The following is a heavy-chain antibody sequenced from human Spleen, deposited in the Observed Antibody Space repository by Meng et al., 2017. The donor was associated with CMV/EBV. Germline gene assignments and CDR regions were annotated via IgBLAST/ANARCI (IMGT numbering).Heavy chain of an antibody. V-gene: IGHV3-43*01. J-gene: IGHJ4*02. Sequence: SCVASGFNFDDYTMYWVRQTPGKRLEWVSLISWNGGGTYYGDSVKGRFTISRDNSKNSLFLQMNNLRTDDTALYYCAKIGAAGTQDYWGQGTLVTVSS. D-gene: IGHD1-1*01. CDR1: GFNFDDYT. CDR2: ISWNGGGT. CDR3: AKIGAAGTQDY.